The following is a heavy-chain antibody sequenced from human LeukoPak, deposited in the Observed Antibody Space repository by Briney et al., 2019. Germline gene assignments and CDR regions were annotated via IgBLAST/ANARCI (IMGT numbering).Heavy chain of an antibody. Sequence: SETLSLTCTVSGGSISSNNYYWGWIRQPPGKGLEWVGSIYYGGYTYYNPSLKSRVTISVDTSKNQFSLKLSSVTAADTAIYYCQSRFLEWLLDYWGQGTLVTVSS. CDR1: GGSISSNNYY. V-gene: IGHV4-39*01. D-gene: IGHD3-3*01. CDR2: IYYGGYT. CDR3: QSRFLEWLLDY. J-gene: IGHJ4*02.